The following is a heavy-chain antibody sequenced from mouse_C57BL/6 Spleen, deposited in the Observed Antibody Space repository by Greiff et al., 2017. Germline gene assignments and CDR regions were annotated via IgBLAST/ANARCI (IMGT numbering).Heavy chain of an antibody. D-gene: IGHD1-1*01. CDR1: GYTFTDYY. Sequence: EVQLQQSGPELVKPGASVKISCTASGYTFTDYYMNWVKQSHGKSLEWIGDINPNNGGTSYNQKFQGKATLTVDTSSSTAYMELRSLTSEDSAVYYCARYDCTSSWYFDVWGTGTTVTVSS. J-gene: IGHJ1*03. CDR2: INPNNGGT. CDR3: ARYDCTSSWYFDV. V-gene: IGHV1-26*01.